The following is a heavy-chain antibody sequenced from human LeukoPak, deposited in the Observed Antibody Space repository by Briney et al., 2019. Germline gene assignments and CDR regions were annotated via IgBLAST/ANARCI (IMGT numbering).Heavy chain of an antibody. V-gene: IGHV4/OR15-8*02. CDR1: GGSISSSNW. D-gene: IGHD1-26*01. CDR3: ARVKMGVAFDI. Sequence: TSETLSLTCAVSGGSISSSNWWSWVRQPPGKGLEWIGEIYHSENTNYNPALRSRVTISIDKSKNQFSLKLSSVTAADTAVYYCARVKMGVAFDIWGPGTKVTVSS. CDR2: IYHSENT. J-gene: IGHJ3*02.